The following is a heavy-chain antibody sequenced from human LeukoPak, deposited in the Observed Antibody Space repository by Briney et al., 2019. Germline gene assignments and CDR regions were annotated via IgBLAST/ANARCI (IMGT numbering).Heavy chain of an antibody. Sequence: GASVKVSCKASGGTFSSYAISWVRQAPGQGLEWTGGIIPIFGTANYAQKFQGRVTITADESTSTAYMELSSLRSEDTAVYYCAREHDYGDPHDAFDIWGQGTMVTVSS. V-gene: IGHV1-69*13. CDR1: GGTFSSYA. CDR2: IIPIFGTA. D-gene: IGHD4-17*01. J-gene: IGHJ3*02. CDR3: AREHDYGDPHDAFDI.